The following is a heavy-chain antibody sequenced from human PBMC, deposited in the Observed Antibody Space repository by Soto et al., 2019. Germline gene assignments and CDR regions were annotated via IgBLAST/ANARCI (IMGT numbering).Heavy chain of an antibody. V-gene: IGHV1-18*01. J-gene: IGHJ5*02. CDR3: ARDSSSPNWLDP. CDR2: ISTYNVNT. Sequence: QVQLVQSGAEVKKPGASVKVTCKTSGYTFTSYGISWVRQAPGQGLEWMGWISTYNVNTNYAQKLQGRVTMTTDTSTSTAYMELRSLRSDDTAVYYCARDSSSPNWLDPWGQGTLVTVSS. D-gene: IGHD2-2*01. CDR1: GYTFTSYG.